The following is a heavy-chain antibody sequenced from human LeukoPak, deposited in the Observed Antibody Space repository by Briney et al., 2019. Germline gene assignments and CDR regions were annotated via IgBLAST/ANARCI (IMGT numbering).Heavy chain of an antibody. CDR2: ISSSSSTI. J-gene: IGHJ4*02. CDR1: GFTFSSYS. D-gene: IGHD6-13*01. CDR3: ARAEAATRAYYFDY. V-gene: IGHV3-48*01. Sequence: PGGSLRLSCAASGFTFSSYSMNWVRQAPGKGLEWVSYISSSSSTIYYADSVKGRFTISRDNAKNSLYLQMNSLRAEDTAVYYCARAEAATRAYYFDYWGQGTLVTVSS.